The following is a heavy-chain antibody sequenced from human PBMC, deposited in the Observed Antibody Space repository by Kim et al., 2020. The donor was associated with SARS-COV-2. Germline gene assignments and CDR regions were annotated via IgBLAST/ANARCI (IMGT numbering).Heavy chain of an antibody. CDR3: ARALSDILTGYTPLNNWNDYYYYGMDV. CDR1: GYTFTSYY. CDR2: INPSGGST. Sequence: ASVKVSCKASGYTFTSYYMHWVRQAPGQGLEWMGIINPSGGSTSYAQKFQGRVTMTRDTSTSTVYMELSSLRSEDTAVYYCARALSDILTGYTPLNNWNDYYYYGMDVWGQGTTVTVSS. D-gene: IGHD3-9*01. V-gene: IGHV1-46*01. J-gene: IGHJ6*02.